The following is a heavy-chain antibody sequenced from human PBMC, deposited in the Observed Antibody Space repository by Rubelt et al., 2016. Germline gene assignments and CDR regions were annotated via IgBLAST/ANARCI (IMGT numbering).Heavy chain of an antibody. CDR1: FV. D-gene: IGHD3-9*01. Sequence: FVMFWVRQAPGRGLEWVAVTSHDGRNKYYAYPVKGRFTISRDNSKNTLFLQMDSLRAEDAAVYYCAKGSLGPQARYYVALAGYRYYYYGMDVWGQGTTVTVSS. J-gene: IGHJ6*02. CDR3: AKGSLGPQARYYVALAGYRYYYYGMDV. CDR2: TSHDGRNK. V-gene: IGHV3-30*18.